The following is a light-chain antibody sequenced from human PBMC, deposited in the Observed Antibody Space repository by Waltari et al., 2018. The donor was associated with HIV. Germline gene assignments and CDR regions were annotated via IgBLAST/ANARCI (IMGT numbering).Light chain of an antibody. Sequence: NFMLTQPHSLSESPGKTVTISCTRSSGNIDSYFVQWYQQRPGSSPTTVIYEDKRRPSGVPERFSGSIDTSSNSASLTISGLETEDEADYYCQSYYLNNVVFGGGTKLTVL. CDR1: SGNIDSYF. V-gene: IGLV6-57*01. CDR3: QSYYLNNVV. J-gene: IGLJ2*01. CDR2: EDK.